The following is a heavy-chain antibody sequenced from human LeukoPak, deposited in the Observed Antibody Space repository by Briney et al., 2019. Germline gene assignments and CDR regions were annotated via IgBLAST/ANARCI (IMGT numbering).Heavy chain of an antibody. CDR3: AKDQVTGGIQLWSEHFDY. Sequence: GGSLRLSCAASGFTFSSYAMSWVRQAPGKWREWVSAISSSGGSTYYADSVKGRFTISRDNSKNTLYLQMNSLRAEETAVYYCAKDQVTGGIQLWSEHFDYWGQGTLVTVSS. J-gene: IGHJ4*02. CDR2: ISSSGGST. CDR1: GFTFSSYA. V-gene: IGHV3-23*01. D-gene: IGHD5-18*01.